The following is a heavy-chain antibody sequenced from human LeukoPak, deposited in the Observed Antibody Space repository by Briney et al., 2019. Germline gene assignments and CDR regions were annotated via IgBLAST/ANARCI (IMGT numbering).Heavy chain of an antibody. J-gene: IGHJ4*02. Sequence: GGSLRLSCAASGFTFSSYWMSWVRQAPGKGLEWVANIKEDGSEKYDVDAVKGRFTISRDNAKHSLYLQMNSLRAEDTAVYYCATEGYYDSREFDYWGQGTLVTVSS. CDR1: GFTFSSYW. CDR3: ATEGYYDSREFDY. CDR2: IKEDGSEK. D-gene: IGHD3-22*01. V-gene: IGHV3-7*04.